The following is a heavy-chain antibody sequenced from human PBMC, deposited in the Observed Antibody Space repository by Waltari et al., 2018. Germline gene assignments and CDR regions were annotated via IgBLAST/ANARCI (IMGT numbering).Heavy chain of an antibody. Sequence: QLHLQESGPGLVKPSETLSLTCSVSGGSITNNRHYWGWIRQPPGKGLEGAATISYTGATYNNPSLKSRVTISGDTSKNQFSLKLNSVTAADTAVYYCATYVGASIGTAAFDVWGQGTMVTVSS. CDR1: GGSITNNRHY. D-gene: IGHD3-16*01. J-gene: IGHJ3*01. V-gene: IGHV4-39*01. CDR3: ATYVGASIGTAAFDV. CDR2: ISYTGAT.